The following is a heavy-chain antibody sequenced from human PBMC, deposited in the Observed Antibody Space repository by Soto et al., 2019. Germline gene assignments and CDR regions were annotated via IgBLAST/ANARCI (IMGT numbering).Heavy chain of an antibody. CDR2: ISGSGGST. J-gene: IGHJ4*02. D-gene: IGHD6-19*01. CDR3: AVTRLEYSSGWYYFDY. CDR1: GFTFSSYA. V-gene: IGHV3-23*01. Sequence: EVQLLESGGGLVQPGGSLRLSCAASGFTFSSYAMSWVRQAPGKGLEWVSAISGSGGSTYYADSVKGRFTISRDNSKNTLYLQMNSLRAEDTAVYYCAVTRLEYSSGWYYFDYWGQGTLVTVSS.